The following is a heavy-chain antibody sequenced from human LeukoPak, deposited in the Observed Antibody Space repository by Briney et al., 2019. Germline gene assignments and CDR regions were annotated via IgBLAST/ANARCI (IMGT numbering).Heavy chain of an antibody. CDR3: ARDLQPYYYDSSGYYGDY. J-gene: IGHJ4*02. Sequence: PSQTLSLTCTVSGGSISSGSYYWSWIRQPPGKGLEWIGYIYYSGSTYYNPSLKSRVTISVDTSKNQFSLKLSSVTAADTAVYYCARDLQPYYYDSSGYYGDYWGQGTLVTVSS. CDR1: GGSISSGSYY. V-gene: IGHV4-30-4*08. CDR2: IYYSGST. D-gene: IGHD3-22*01.